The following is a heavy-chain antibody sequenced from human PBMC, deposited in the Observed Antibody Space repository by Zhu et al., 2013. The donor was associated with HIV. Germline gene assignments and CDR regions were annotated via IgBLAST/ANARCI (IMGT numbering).Heavy chain of an antibody. V-gene: IGHV1-69*06. CDR1: GGTFSSYA. CDR2: IIPIFGTA. D-gene: IGHD1-26*01. J-gene: IGHJ2*01. Sequence: VQLVQSGAEVKKPGSSVKVSCKASGGTFSSYAISWVRQAPGQGLEWMGGIIPIFGTANYAQKFQGRVTITADKSTSTAYMELSSLRSEDTAVYYCARVARSGELRIFWYFDLWGLAPWSLSPQ. CDR3: ARVARSGELRIFWYFDL.